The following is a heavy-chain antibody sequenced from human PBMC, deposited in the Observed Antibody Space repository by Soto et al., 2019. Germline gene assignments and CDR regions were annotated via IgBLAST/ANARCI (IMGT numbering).Heavy chain of an antibody. CDR1: GGFIRGSGYY. J-gene: IGHJ4*02. Sequence: PSETLSLTCAVSGGFIRGSGYYWGWIRQPPGKGLEWIGSIYYSGTSYSYPSLKSRVTISVDRSKNQFSLKLSSVTAADTAVYYCVDDSSGYSDYWGQGTLVTVSS. CDR2: IYYSGTS. CDR3: VDDSSGYSDY. D-gene: IGHD3-22*01. V-gene: IGHV4-39*01.